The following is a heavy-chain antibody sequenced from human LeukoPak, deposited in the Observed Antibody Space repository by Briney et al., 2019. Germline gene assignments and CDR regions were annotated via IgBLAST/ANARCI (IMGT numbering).Heavy chain of an antibody. J-gene: IGHJ4*02. CDR2: IYYSGST. Sequence: KPSETLSLTCAVSGYSISSGYYWGWIRQPPGKGLEWIGYIYYSGSTNYNPSLKSRVTISVDTSKNQFSLKLSSVTAADTAVYYCARREWLDYWGQGTLVTVSS. CDR1: GYSISSGYY. V-gene: IGHV4-61*01. CDR3: ARREWLDY. D-gene: IGHD3-3*01.